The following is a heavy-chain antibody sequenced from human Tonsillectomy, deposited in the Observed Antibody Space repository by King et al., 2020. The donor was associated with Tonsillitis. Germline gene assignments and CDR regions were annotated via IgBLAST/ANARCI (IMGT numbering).Heavy chain of an antibody. CDR1: GYSISSGYY. CDR3: ARAYFDFWSGYYYFDY. V-gene: IGHV4-38-2*02. Sequence: VQLQESGPGLVKPSETLSLTCTVSGYSISSGYYLGWIRQPPGKGLEWIGSIYQSGCTYYKPSLKSRVTISVDTSKNQFSLKLSSVTAADTAVYYCARAYFDFWSGYYYFDYWGQGTLVTVSS. D-gene: IGHD3-3*01. CDR2: IYQSGCT. J-gene: IGHJ4*02.